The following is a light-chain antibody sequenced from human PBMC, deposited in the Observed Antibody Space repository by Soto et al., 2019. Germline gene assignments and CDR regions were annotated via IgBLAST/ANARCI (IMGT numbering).Light chain of an antibody. CDR3: QQYGYLAPYT. Sequence: EIVLTQSPGTRSLSPGERATLSCRASQSVSSSYLAWYQQKPGQAPRLLIYGASSRATGITDRFSGSGSGTDFTLTISRLEPEDFAVYYCQQYGYLAPYTFGQGTKLEIK. V-gene: IGKV3-20*01. J-gene: IGKJ2*01. CDR1: QSVSSSY. CDR2: GAS.